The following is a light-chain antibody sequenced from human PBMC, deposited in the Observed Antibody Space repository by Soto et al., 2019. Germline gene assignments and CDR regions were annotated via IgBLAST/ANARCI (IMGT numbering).Light chain of an antibody. J-gene: IGKJ1*01. CDR3: LQDINYPWT. Sequence: DIQMTQSPSTLSASEGDRVTITCRASQSISSWLAWYQQKLGKAPKLLIYDASSLESGVPPRFSGSGSGTDFTLAISSLQPEDSATYYCLQDINYPWTFGQGTKV. CDR2: DAS. CDR1: QSISSW. V-gene: IGKV1-5*01.